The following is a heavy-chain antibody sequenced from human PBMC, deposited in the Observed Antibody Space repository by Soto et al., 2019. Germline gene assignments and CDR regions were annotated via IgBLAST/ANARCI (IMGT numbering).Heavy chain of an antibody. D-gene: IGHD3-9*01. Sequence: VGSLRLSCAASGFTFSSYSMNWVRQAPGKGLEWVSYISSSSSTIYYADSVKGRFTISRDNAKNSLYLQMNSLRDEDTAVYYCARDSRDMLGGDILTGYYTYYYYGMDVWGQGTTVTVSS. V-gene: IGHV3-48*02. J-gene: IGHJ6*02. CDR1: GFTFSSYS. CDR2: ISSSSSTI. CDR3: ARDSRDMLGGDILTGYYTYYYYGMDV.